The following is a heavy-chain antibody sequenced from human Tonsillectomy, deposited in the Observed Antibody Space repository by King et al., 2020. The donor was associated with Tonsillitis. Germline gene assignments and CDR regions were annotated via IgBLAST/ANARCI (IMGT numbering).Heavy chain of an antibody. CDR3: ARGEVDLYYYYGMDV. D-gene: IGHD1-26*01. CDR1: GGSFSGYY. Sequence: VQLQQWGAGLLKPSETLSLTCAVYGGSFSGYYWNWSRQPPGQGLEWIWEINHSGSTNYNPSLKSLVTISVDTSKNQFSLKLSSVTAADTAVYYCARGEVDLYYYYGMDVWGQGTTVTVSS. CDR2: INHSGST. V-gene: IGHV4-34*01. J-gene: IGHJ6*02.